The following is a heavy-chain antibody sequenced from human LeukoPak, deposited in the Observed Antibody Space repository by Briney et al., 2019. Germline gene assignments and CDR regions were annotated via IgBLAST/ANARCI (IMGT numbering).Heavy chain of an antibody. J-gene: IGHJ4*02. CDR1: GGSISSSSYY. V-gene: IGHV4-39*01. CDR2: IYYSGST. Sequence: PSETLSRTCTVSGGSISSSSYYWGWIRQPPGKGLEWIGSIYYSGSTYYNPSLKSRVTISVDTSKNQFSLKLSSVTAADTAVYYCARLLITMVRGRFDYWGQGTLVTVSS. D-gene: IGHD3-10*01. CDR3: ARLLITMVRGRFDY.